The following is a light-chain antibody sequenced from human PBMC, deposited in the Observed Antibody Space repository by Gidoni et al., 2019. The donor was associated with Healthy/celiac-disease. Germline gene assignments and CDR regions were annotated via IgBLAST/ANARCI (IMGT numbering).Light chain of an antibody. CDR1: QRLSIH. V-gene: IGKV1-39*01. J-gene: IGKJ1*01. Sequence: DNKMTESPSSLSASVGDRVTITCRASQRLSIHLNLYQQKPGKSPKLLIYAASSLQSGVPSRFSGSGSGTDFTLTISSLQPKDFATYFCQQSYRTRTFGQXTKVEIK. CDR3: QQSYRTRT. CDR2: AAS.